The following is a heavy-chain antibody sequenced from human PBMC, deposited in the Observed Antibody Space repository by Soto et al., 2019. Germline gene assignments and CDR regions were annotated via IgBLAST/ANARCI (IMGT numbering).Heavy chain of an antibody. V-gene: IGHV3-30*18. CDR3: AKGSLRFLEWLFDY. CDR2: ISYDGSNK. CDR1: GFTFSSYG. D-gene: IGHD3-3*01. Sequence: GESLKLSCAASGFTFSSYGMHWVRQAPGKGLEWVAVISYDGSNKYYADSVKGRFTISRDNSKNTLYLQMNSLRAEDTAVYYCAKGSLRFLEWLFDYWGQGTLVTAPQ. J-gene: IGHJ4*02.